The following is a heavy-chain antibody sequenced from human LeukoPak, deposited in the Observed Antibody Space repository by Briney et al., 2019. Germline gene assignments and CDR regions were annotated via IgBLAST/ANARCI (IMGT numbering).Heavy chain of an antibody. CDR2: ISSSDNTI. V-gene: IGHV3-11*04. Sequence: GGSLRLSCAASGFTFSDYYMSWIRQAPGKGLEWVSYISSSDNTIFYADSVKGRFTISRDNAKNSLYLQMNSLRAEDTAMYYCARDTSGSNAFDYWGQGTLVTVSS. J-gene: IGHJ4*02. CDR1: GFTFSDYY. CDR3: ARDTSGSNAFDY. D-gene: IGHD1-26*01.